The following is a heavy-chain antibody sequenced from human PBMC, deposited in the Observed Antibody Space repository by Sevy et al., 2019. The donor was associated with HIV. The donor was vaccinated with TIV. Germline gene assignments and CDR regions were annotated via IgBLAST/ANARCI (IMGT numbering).Heavy chain of an antibody. V-gene: IGHV3-53*01. D-gene: IGHD3-22*01. CDR1: GFSVSSNY. CDR3: TRVHSGGYPFDY. CDR2: IYSSGRT. Sequence: GGSLRLSCAASGFSVSSNYMRWVRQAPGKGLEWVSFIYSSGRTYYGDSVKGRFTISRDDSKNTLYLQMNSVRAEDTALYYCTRVHSGGYPFDYWGQGSLITVSS. J-gene: IGHJ4*02.